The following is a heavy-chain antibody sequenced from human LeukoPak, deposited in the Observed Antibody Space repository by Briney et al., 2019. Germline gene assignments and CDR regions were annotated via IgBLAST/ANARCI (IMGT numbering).Heavy chain of an antibody. CDR1: GFSFSSYW. J-gene: IGHJ5*02. Sequence: GRSLRLSCAASGFSFSSYWMHWVRRAPGKGLVWVSRFTGDGSSTNYADSVKGRFSISRDNSKNTVYLQMNSLRAEDTAVYYCAKETNSGGIKWFDPWGQGTLVAVSS. CDR3: AKETNSGGIKWFDP. D-gene: IGHD1-26*01. V-gene: IGHV3-74*01. CDR2: FTGDGSST.